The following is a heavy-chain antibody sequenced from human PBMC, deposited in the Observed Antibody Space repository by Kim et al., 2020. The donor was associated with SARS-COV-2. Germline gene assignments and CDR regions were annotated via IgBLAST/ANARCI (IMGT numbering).Heavy chain of an antibody. CDR1: GFTFSGYS. V-gene: IGHV3-48*02. J-gene: IGHJ4*02. D-gene: IGHD5-12*01. Sequence: GGSLRLSCAASGFTFSGYSMNWVRQAPGKGLEWIAYISTSSSTIHYADSVKGRFTIFRENAKNSLFLQMNSLTDEDTAVYYCARVVDHLLHEDYWVQGT. CDR3: ARVVDHLLHEDY. CDR2: ISTSSSTI.